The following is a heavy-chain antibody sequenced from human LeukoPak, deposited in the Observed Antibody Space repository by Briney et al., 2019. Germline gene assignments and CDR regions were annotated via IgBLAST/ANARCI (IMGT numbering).Heavy chain of an antibody. CDR1: GGSFSSYD. Sequence: SETLSLTCTVSGGSFSSYDWSWLRQPPGKRLEWIGYIYYSGSTNYNPSLKSRVSMSVDTSKNQFSLNLNSVTAADTAVYYCARTEYFFDHWGQGTLVTVSS. J-gene: IGHJ4*02. V-gene: IGHV4-59*01. D-gene: IGHD3-10*01. CDR3: ARTEYFFDH. CDR2: IYYSGST.